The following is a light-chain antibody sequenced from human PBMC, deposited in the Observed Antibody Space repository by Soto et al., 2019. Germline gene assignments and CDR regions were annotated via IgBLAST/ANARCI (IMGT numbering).Light chain of an antibody. J-gene: IGKJ1*01. V-gene: IGKV1-39*01. CDR1: QSISSY. Sequence: DIQMTQSPSSLSASVGDRVTITCRASQSISSYLNCYQQKPGKAPKLLIYAASSLQSGVPSRFSGSGSGTDFTLTISSLQPEDFATYYCQQSYSTPWTFGQGTKVHI. CDR2: AAS. CDR3: QQSYSTPWT.